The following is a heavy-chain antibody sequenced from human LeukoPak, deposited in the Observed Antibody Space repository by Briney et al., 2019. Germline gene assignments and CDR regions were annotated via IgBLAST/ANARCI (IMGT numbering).Heavy chain of an antibody. V-gene: IGHV4-4*07. J-gene: IGHJ1*01. D-gene: IGHD1-26*01. CDR1: GGSIGSYY. CDR2: IYTSGST. CDR3: GGSGSYTKYSQL. Sequence: SETLSLTCTVSGGSIGSYYWSWIRQPAGKGLECIGRIYTSGSTNYNPSLKSRVTMSVDTSNNHSSWKLGPVTAAETAGNYCGGSGSYTKYSQLWGQGTLSPSPQ.